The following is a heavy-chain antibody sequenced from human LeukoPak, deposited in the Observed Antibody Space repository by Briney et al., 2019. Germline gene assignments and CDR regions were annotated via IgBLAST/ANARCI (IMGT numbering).Heavy chain of an antibody. CDR1: GFTLSTYS. CDR3: ARRRDFDY. J-gene: IGHJ4*02. V-gene: IGHV3-48*04. CDR2: ISSSGDTI. Sequence: GGSLRLSCAASGFTLSTYSMNWVRQAPGKGLEWVSYISSSGDTIYYADSVKGRFTISRDNAKNSLFLQMNSLRAEDTAVYYCARRRDFDYWGQGTLVAVSS. D-gene: IGHD6-6*01.